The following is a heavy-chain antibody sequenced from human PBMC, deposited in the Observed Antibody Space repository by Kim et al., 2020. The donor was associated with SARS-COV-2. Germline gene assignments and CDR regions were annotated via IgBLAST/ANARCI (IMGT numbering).Heavy chain of an antibody. Sequence: SVKVSCKASGGTFSSYAISWVRQAPGQGLEWMGGIIPIFGTANYAQKFQGRVTITADKSTSTAYMELSSLRSEDTAVYYCARGVVITSYDAFDIWGQGTMVTVSS. D-gene: IGHD3-22*01. J-gene: IGHJ3*02. CDR3: ARGVVITSYDAFDI. V-gene: IGHV1-69*06. CDR2: IIPIFGTA. CDR1: GGTFSSYA.